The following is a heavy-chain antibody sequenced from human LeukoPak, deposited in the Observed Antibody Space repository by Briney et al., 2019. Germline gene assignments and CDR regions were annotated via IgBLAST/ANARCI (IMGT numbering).Heavy chain of an antibody. CDR3: ARARRFAAAGTTAFDI. CDR1: GGSVSSGDYY. CDR2: IYYSGNT. V-gene: IGHV4-30-4*08. J-gene: IGHJ3*02. D-gene: IGHD6-13*01. Sequence: SETLSLTCTVSGGSVSSGDYYWSWIRQPPGKGLEWIGYIYYSGNTYYNPSLKSRLTISVDTSKNQFSLKLTSGTAVDTAVYYCARARRFAAAGTTAFDIWGQGTMVTVSS.